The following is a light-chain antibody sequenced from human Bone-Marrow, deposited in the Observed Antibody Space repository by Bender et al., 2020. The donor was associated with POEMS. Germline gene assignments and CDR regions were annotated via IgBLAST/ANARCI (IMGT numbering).Light chain of an antibody. Sequence: QSVVTQPPSLSEAPRQRVTISCSGSSSNIGNHGVNWYQQLPGEAPKLLIYYDDLLTPGVSDRFSASKSVACAVRAISELQSEDEALDYCSAWDDSLGGWVCGGGTKLTVL. J-gene: IGLJ3*02. CDR3: SAWDDSLGGWV. V-gene: IGLV1-36*01. CDR1: SSNIGNHG. CDR2: YDD.